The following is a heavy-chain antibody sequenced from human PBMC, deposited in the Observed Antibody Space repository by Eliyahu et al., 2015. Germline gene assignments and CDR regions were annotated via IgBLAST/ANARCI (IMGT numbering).Heavy chain of an antibody. CDR2: IYYSGST. V-gene: IGHV4-59*01. CDR1: GGSISSYY. D-gene: IGHD3-3*01. CDR3: ARGQGLSIFGVVAVDY. J-gene: IGHJ4*02. Sequence: QVQLQESGPGLVKPSETLSLTCTVSGGSISSYYWSWIRQPPGKGLEWIGYIYYSGSTNYNPSLKSRVTISVDTSKNQFSLKLSSVTAADTAVYYCARGQGLSIFGVVAVDYWGQGTLVTVSS.